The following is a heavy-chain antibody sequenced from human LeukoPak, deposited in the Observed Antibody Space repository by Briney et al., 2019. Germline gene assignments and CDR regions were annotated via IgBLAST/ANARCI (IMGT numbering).Heavy chain of an antibody. Sequence: PGGSLRLSCVASGFTFSSYGMHWVRQAPGKGLEWVAVISYDGSNKYYADSVKGRFTISRDNSKNTLYLQMNSLRAEDTAVYYCAKDGLHHSNGPGWGMDVWGQGTTVTASS. CDR1: GFTFSSYG. CDR3: AKDGLHHSNGPGWGMDV. D-gene: IGHD3-22*01. J-gene: IGHJ6*02. CDR2: ISYDGSNK. V-gene: IGHV3-30*18.